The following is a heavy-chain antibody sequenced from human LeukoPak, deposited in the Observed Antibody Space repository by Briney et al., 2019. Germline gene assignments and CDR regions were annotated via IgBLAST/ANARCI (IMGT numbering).Heavy chain of an antibody. CDR1: GGSISSYY. CDR2: IYYSGST. J-gene: IGHJ6*02. Sequence: SETLSLTCTVSGGSISSYYWSWIRQPPGKGLEWIGHIYYSGSTNYNPSLKSRVTISVDTSKNQFSLKLSSVTAADTAVYYCARHGSDCSGGSCYGPGYYYYGMDVWGQGTTVTVSS. CDR3: ARHGSDCSGGSCYGPGYYYYGMDV. D-gene: IGHD2-15*01. V-gene: IGHV4-59*08.